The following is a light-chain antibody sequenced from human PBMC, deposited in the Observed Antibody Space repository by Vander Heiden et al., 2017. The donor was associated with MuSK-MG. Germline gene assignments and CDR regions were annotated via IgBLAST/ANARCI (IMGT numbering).Light chain of an antibody. J-gene: IGKJ2*01. V-gene: IGKV1-39*01. CDR3: QQSDTTPYT. CDR1: QSISNF. Sequence: DIQMTQSPSSLSASVGDRVTITCRTSQSISNFLNWYQQKPGKAPKVLIYAASRLQSGVPSRFSGSGSETDFTLTISRLQPEDFATYYCQQSDTTPYTFGQGTKLEIK. CDR2: AAS.